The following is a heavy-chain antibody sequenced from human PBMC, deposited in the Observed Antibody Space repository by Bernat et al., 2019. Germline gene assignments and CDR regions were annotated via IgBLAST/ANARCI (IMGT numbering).Heavy chain of an antibody. J-gene: IGHJ4*02. CDR2: ISYDGSNK. V-gene: IGHV3-30*03. CDR1: GFTFSSYG. Sequence: QVQLVESGGGVVQPGRSLRLSCAASGFTFSSYGMHWVRQAPGKGLEWVAVISYDGSNKYYADSVKGRFTISRDNSKNTLYLKMNSLRAEETAVYYGTTWDYWGQGTLVTVSS. CDR3: TTWDY.